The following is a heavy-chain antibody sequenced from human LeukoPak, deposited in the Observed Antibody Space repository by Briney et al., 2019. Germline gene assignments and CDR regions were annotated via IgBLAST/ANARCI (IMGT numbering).Heavy chain of an antibody. J-gene: IGHJ4*02. V-gene: IGHV3-23*01. CDR2: ISGSGGST. D-gene: IGHD2-15*01. CDR3: AKPATGYCSGGSCYVDY. CDR1: GFTFSSYA. Sequence: GGSLRLSCAASGFTFSSYAMSWVRQAPGKGLEWVSLISGSGGSTYYADSVKGRFTISRDNLKNTLYLQMNSLRAEDTAVYYCAKPATGYCSGGSCYVDYWGQGTLVTVSS.